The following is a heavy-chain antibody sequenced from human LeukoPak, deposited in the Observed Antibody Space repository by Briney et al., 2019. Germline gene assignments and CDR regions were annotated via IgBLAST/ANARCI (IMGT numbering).Heavy chain of an antibody. V-gene: IGHV3-21*01. J-gene: IGHJ4*02. D-gene: IGHD6-19*01. CDR2: ISSSSSYI. CDR1: GFTFSSYS. Sequence: GGSLRLSCAASGFTFSSYSMNWVRQAPGKGLEWVSSISSSSSYIYYADSVKGRFTISRDNAKNSLYLQMNSLRAEDTAVYYCARVGSKSSGWYFYYWGQGTLVTVSS. CDR3: ARVGSKSSGWYFYY.